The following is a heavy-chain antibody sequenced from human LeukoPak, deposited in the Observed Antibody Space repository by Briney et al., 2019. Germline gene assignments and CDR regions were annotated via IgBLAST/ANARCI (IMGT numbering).Heavy chain of an antibody. J-gene: IGHJ4*02. CDR3: ARALSSGWEIEASNPFYYFDY. D-gene: IGHD6-19*01. V-gene: IGHV1-2*02. CDR2: VNPNSGGT. Sequence: GASVKVSCKASGYTFTGYYMHWVRQAPGQGLEWMGWVNPNSGGTNYAQKFQGRVTMTRDTSISTAYMELSRLRSDDTAVYYCARALSSGWEIEASNPFYYFDYWGQGTLVTVSS. CDR1: GYTFTGYY.